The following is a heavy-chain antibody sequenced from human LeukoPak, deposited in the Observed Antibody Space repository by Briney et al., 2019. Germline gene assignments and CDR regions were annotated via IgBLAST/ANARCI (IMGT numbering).Heavy chain of an antibody. J-gene: IGHJ4*02. Sequence: SETLSLTCTVSNGSISPYFWSWIRQPPGQGLEWIGYIYYSGSTKYNPSLKSRVTISLDTSKKQFSLKLSSVTAADTALYYCARRQTYFDYWGQGTLVTVSS. V-gene: IGHV4-59*08. CDR3: ARRQTYFDY. CDR2: IYYSGST. CDR1: NGSISPYF.